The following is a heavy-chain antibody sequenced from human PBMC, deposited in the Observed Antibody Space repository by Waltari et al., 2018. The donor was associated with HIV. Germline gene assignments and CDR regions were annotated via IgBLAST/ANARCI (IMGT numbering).Heavy chain of an antibody. D-gene: IGHD1-7*01. J-gene: IGHJ5*02. V-gene: IGHV1-2*02. CDR3: AREGTGTTDCDP. CDR2: INPNSGGT. CDR1: GYTFTGEY. Sequence: QVQLVQSGAEVKKPGASVKVSCKASGYTFTGEYMHWVRQAPGHGLERVGWINPNSGGTKYAQKCEGVVTMTRDTSISKAYMELSRLRSDDTAVDYCAREGTGTTDCDPWGQGTLGTVSS.